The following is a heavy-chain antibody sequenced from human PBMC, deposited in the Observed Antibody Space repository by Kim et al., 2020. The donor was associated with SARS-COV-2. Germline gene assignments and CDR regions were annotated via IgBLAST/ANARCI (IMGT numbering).Heavy chain of an antibody. CDR3: ARGGSYYGGFDY. Sequence: YADSVKGRFTISRDNSKNTLYLQMNSLRAEDTAVYYCARGGSYYGGFDYWGQGTLVTVSS. J-gene: IGHJ4*02. D-gene: IGHD2-15*01. V-gene: IGHV3-33*01.